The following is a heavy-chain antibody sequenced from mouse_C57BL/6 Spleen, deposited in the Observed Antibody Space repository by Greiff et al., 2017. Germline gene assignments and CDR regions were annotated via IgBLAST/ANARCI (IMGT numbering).Heavy chain of an antibody. CDR1: GYTFTSYW. CDR3: ASEDYYGSSYDWYFDV. Sequence: QVQLQQPGAELVKPGASVKLSCKASGYTFTSYWMHWVKQRPGRGLEWIGRIDPNSGGTKYNEKFKSKATLTVDKPASTSYMQLSSLTSEDSAVYYCASEDYYGSSYDWYFDVWGTGTTVTVSS. CDR2: IDPNSGGT. D-gene: IGHD1-1*01. J-gene: IGHJ1*03. V-gene: IGHV1-72*01.